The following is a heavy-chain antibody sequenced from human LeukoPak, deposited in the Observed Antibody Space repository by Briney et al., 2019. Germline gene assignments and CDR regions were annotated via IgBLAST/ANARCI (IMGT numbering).Heavy chain of an antibody. J-gene: IGHJ4*02. Sequence: GGSLRLSCAAFGFTFRSYSMNWVRQAPGKGLEWVSSISSSSSYIYYADSVKGRFTISRDNAKNSLYLQMNSLRAEDTAVYYCARAGIGGSSTSCDYWGQGTLVTVSS. CDR1: GFTFRSYS. V-gene: IGHV3-21*01. CDR3: ARAGIGGSSTSCDY. CDR2: ISSSSSYI. D-gene: IGHD2-2*01.